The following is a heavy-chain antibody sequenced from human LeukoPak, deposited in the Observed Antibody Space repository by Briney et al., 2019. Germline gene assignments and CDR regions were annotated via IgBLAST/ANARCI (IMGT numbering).Heavy chain of an antibody. V-gene: IGHV4-59*01. J-gene: IGHJ4*02. CDR1: GGSISSYY. CDR2: IYYSGST. CDR3: ARTAKYYYGSETYYFFDY. Sequence: SETLSLTCTVSGGSISSYYWSWIRQPPGKGLEWIGYIYYSGSTNYNPSLKSRVTISLDTSQNQFSLKLTSVTPADTAVYYCARTAKYYYGSETYYFFDYWGQGTLVTVSS. D-gene: IGHD3-10*01.